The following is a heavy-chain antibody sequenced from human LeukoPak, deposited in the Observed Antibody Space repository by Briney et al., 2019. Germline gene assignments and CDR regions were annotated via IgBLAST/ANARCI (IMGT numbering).Heavy chain of an antibody. D-gene: IGHD5-18*01. Sequence: PSETLSLTCTVSDGFITNYYWSWVRQPPGKGLEFIGYVHYSGTTNYNPSLRSRVTISVDTSKNQFSLKLSSVTAADTAVYYCARTSVDTAMVYYYYYYMDVWGKGTTVTVSS. J-gene: IGHJ6*03. CDR3: ARTSVDTAMVYYYYYYMDV. V-gene: IGHV4-59*12. CDR1: DGFITNYY. CDR2: VHYSGTT.